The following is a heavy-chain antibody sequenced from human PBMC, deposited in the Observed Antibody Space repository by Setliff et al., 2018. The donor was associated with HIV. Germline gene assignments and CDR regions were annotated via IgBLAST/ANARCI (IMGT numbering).Heavy chain of an antibody. Sequence: KSSETLSLTCTVSGGSISIISYYWGWIRQPPGKGLEWIGYIYYSGSTNYNPSLKSRVTISVDTSKNQFSLKLSSVTAADTGVYYCARHKDPPGSRWIFYYYYMDLWGGGTTVTVSS. CDR2: IYYSGST. CDR3: ARHKDPPGSRWIFYYYYMDL. D-gene: IGHD6-13*01. V-gene: IGHV4-61*05. CDR1: GGSISIISYY. J-gene: IGHJ6*03.